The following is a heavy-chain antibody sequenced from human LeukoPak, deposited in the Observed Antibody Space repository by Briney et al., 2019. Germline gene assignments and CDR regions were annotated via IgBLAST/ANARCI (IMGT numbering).Heavy chain of an antibody. D-gene: IGHD1-7*01. V-gene: IGHV4-34*01. CDR3: ARECITGTTRHFDY. CDR2: INHSGST. Sequence: PSETLSLTCAVYGGSFSGYYWSWIRQPPGKGLEWIGEINHSGSTNYNPSLKRRVTISVDTSKNQFSLKLSSVTAADTAVYYCARECITGTTRHFDYWGQGTLVTVSS. J-gene: IGHJ4*02. CDR1: GGSFSGYY.